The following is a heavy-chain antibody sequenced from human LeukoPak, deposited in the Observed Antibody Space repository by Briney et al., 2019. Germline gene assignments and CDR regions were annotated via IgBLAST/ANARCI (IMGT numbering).Heavy chain of an antibody. CDR3: ARDDGDV. V-gene: IGHV3-7*01. CDR2: VSEDGGGK. D-gene: IGHD4-17*01. Sequence: GGSLRLSCEASGVTLSSYWMRWVRQAPGKGLEWVATVSEDGGGKYFVGSVRGRFTISRDSAKHSLYLELDSLTVEDTAVYFCARDDGDVWGKGTTVTVSS. CDR1: GVTLSSYW. J-gene: IGHJ6*04.